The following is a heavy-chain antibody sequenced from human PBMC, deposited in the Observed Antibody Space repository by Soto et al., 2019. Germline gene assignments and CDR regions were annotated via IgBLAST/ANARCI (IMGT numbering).Heavy chain of an antibody. D-gene: IGHD5-12*01. Sequence: PGGSLRLSYEASGFTFSNYDMHWVRQTTGKGLEWVSAIDIAGATYYPDSVKGRFTISREKAKNSLYLQMNSLRADDTAVYYCARAARWLQSRYFDLWGRGTLVTVSS. CDR1: GFTFSNYD. J-gene: IGHJ2*01. V-gene: IGHV3-13*01. CDR3: ARAARWLQSRYFDL. CDR2: IDIAGAT.